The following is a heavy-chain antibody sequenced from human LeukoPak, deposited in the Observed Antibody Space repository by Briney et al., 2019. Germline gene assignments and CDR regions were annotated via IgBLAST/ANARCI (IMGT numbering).Heavy chain of an antibody. J-gene: IGHJ3*02. CDR3: AGAYGGNYRAFDI. CDR1: GGSISSSSYY. CDR2: INHSGST. V-gene: IGHV4-39*07. Sequence: SETLSLTCTVSGGSISSSSYYWSWIRQPPGKGLEWIGEINHSGSTNYNPSLKSRVTISVDTSKNQFSLKLSSVTAADTAVYYCAGAYGGNYRAFDIWGQGTMVTVSS. D-gene: IGHD1-7*01.